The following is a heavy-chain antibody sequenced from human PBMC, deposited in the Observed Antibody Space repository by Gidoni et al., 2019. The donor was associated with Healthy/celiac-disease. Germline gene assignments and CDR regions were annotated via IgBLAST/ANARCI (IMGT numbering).Heavy chain of an antibody. V-gene: IGHV3-15*01. CDR1: GFTFSNAW. J-gene: IGHJ6*02. CDR3: TTTMVRGVPSYYYYGMDV. Sequence: EVQLVESGGGLVKPGGSLRLSCAASGFTFSNAWMSWVRQAPGKGLEWVGRIKSKTDGGTTDYAAPVKGRFTISRDDSKNTLYLQMNSLKTEDTAVYYCTTTMVRGVPSYYYYGMDVWGQGTTVTVSS. D-gene: IGHD3-10*01. CDR2: IKSKTDGGTT.